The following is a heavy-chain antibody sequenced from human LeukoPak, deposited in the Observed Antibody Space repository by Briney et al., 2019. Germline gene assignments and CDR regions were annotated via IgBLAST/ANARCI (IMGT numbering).Heavy chain of an antibody. CDR3: TREARVGNWFDP. D-gene: IGHD2-2*01. V-gene: IGHV1-2*02. Sequence: GASVKVSCRASGYTFTDYYIHWVRQAPGQGPQWMGWINPDNGGTNYAQKFQGRVTMTRDTSIRTVYMDLSRLRSDDTAVFYCTREARVGNWFDPWGQGTRVTVSS. CDR2: INPDNGGT. CDR1: GYTFTDYY. J-gene: IGHJ5*02.